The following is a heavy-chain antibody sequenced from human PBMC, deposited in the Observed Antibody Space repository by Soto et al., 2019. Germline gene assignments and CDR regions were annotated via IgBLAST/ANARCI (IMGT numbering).Heavy chain of an antibody. CDR3: ATGPHIHSNCSSTSCYSYYYYGMDV. D-gene: IGHD2-2*02. Sequence: QVQLVQSGAEVKKPGASVKVSCKASGYTFTGYYMHWVRQAPGQGLEWMGWINPNSGGTNYAQKFQGWVTLTRDTSISTAYMELSRLRSDDTAVYYCATGPHIHSNCSSTSCYSYYYYGMDVWGQGTTVTVSS. J-gene: IGHJ6*02. CDR2: INPNSGGT. CDR1: GYTFTGYY. V-gene: IGHV1-2*04.